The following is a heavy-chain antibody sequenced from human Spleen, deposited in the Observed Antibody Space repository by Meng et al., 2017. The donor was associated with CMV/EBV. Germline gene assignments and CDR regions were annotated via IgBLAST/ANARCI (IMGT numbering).Heavy chain of an antibody. D-gene: IGHD6-13*01. CDR1: GYTFTGYD. Sequence: SGYTFTGYDMHWVRQAPGQGLEWMGWINPNSGGTNYAQKFQGRVTMTRDTSISTAYMELSRLRSDDTAVYYCARDRAAAGTAYNWFDPWGQGTLVTVSS. CDR2: INPNSGGT. V-gene: IGHV1-2*02. J-gene: IGHJ5*02. CDR3: ARDRAAAGTAYNWFDP.